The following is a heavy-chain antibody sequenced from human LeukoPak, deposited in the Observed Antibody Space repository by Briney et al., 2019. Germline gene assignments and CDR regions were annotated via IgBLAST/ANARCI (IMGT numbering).Heavy chain of an antibody. Sequence: ASVKVSCKASGYTFSSSYMHWVRQAPGQGLEWMGILNPSRGGTSYAQKFRGRIAMTSDMSTSTVYMELGSLRSEDTAVYYCARRATPMDFDFWGQGTLVTVSS. V-gene: IGHV1-46*01. CDR3: ARRATPMDFDF. CDR1: GYTFSSSY. CDR2: LNPSRGGT. D-gene: IGHD5-24*01. J-gene: IGHJ4*02.